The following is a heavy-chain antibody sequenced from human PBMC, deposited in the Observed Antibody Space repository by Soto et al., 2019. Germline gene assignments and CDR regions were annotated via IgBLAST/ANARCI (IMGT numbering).Heavy chain of an antibody. D-gene: IGHD3-16*01. Sequence: GGSLRLSCAASGFTFSSYSMNWVRQAPGKGLEWVSSISSSSSYIYYADSVKGRFTISRDNAKNSLYLQMNSLRAEDTAVYYCARDSYDYIWGSYYPYYYYYYMDVWGKGTTVTVSS. CDR3: ARDSYDYIWGSYYPYYYYYYMDV. J-gene: IGHJ6*03. V-gene: IGHV3-21*01. CDR2: ISSSSSYI. CDR1: GFTFSSYS.